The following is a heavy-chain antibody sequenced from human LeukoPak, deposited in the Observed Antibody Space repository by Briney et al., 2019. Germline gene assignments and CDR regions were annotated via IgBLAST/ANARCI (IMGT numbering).Heavy chain of an antibody. V-gene: IGHV3-9*01. CDR3: AKDGDYGDYTYYFDY. CDR1: GFTFDDYA. CDR2: ISWNSGSI. D-gene: IGHD4-17*01. Sequence: GRSLRLSCAASGFTFDDYAMHWVRQAPGKGLEWVSGISWNSGSIGYADSVKGRFTISRDNAKNSPYLQMNSLRAEDTALYYCAKDGDYGDYTYYFDYWGQGTLVTVSS. J-gene: IGHJ4*02.